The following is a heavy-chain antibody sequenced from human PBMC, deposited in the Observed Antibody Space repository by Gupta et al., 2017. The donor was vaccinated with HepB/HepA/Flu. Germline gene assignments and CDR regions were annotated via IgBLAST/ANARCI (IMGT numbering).Heavy chain of an antibody. CDR1: GFTFSNYW. J-gene: IGHJ4*02. V-gene: IGHV3-7*01. CDR2: IKTDGSEK. D-gene: IGHD6-19*01. Sequence: EVQLVESGGGLVQWGGSLRLSCAASGFTFSNYWMSWVRQAPGKGLEWVADIKTDGSEKNYVDSVKGRFTISRDNAKNSLYLQMNTMTVEDTAVYYCVREDDDDTSDSPPGYWGQGTLVTVSS. CDR3: VREDDDDTSDSPPGY.